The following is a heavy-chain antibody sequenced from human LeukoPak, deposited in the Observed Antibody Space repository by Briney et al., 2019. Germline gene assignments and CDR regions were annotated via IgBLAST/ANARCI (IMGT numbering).Heavy chain of an antibody. CDR3: AREDLDY. Sequence: QPGRSLRLSCAASGFTFSSYAMHWVRQAPGKGLEWVAVISYDGSNKYYADSVKGRFTISRDNSKNTLYLQMNSLRAEDTAVYYCAREDLDYWGQGTLVTVSS. J-gene: IGHJ4*02. CDR2: ISYDGSNK. CDR1: GFTFSSYA. V-gene: IGHV3-30-3*01.